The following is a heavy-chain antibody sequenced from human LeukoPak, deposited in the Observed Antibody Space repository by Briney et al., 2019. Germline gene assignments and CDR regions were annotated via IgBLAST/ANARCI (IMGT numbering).Heavy chain of an antibody. Sequence: GRSLRLSCAASGFTFDDYAMHWVRQAPGKGLEWVSGISWNSGSIVYADSVKGRFHISRDNAKNSLYLQMNSLRAEDTGLYYCAKDTTPYSSSYDYWGQGTLVTVSS. D-gene: IGHD6-13*01. CDR2: ISWNSGSI. J-gene: IGHJ4*02. V-gene: IGHV3-9*01. CDR1: GFTFDDYA. CDR3: AKDTTPYSSSYDY.